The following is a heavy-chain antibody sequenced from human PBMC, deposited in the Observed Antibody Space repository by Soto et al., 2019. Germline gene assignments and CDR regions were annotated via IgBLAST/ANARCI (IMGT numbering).Heavy chain of an antibody. Sequence: GESLKISCKGSGYSFTNYWIVWVRQMPGKGLEXMGXXYXXDXXXXXSXXXQGQVTISVDKSISTAYLQSSSLKASDTAMYYCAKTGGTSLYGIVYWGQGTQVTVSS. CDR3: AKTGGTSLYGIVY. J-gene: IGHJ4*02. D-gene: IGHD2-2*01. CDR2: XYXXDXXX. CDR1: GYSFTNYW. V-gene: IGHV5-51*01.